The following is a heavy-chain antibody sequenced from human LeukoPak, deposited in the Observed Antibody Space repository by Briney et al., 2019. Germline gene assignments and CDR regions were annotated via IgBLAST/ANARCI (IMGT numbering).Heavy chain of an antibody. V-gene: IGHV3-30*02. CDR1: GFTFSSYG. CDR2: IRYDGSNK. Sequence: GGSLRLSCAASGFTFSSYGMHWVRQAPGKGLEWVAFIRYDGSNKYYADSVKGRFTISRDNSKNTLYLQMNSLRAEDTAVYYCAKGVRGVVPAAYFDYWGQGTLVTVSS. D-gene: IGHD2-2*01. J-gene: IGHJ4*02. CDR3: AKGVRGVVPAAYFDY.